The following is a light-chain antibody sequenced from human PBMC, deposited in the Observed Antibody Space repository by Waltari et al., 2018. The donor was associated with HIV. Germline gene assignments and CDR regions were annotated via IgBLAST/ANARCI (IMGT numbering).Light chain of an antibody. J-gene: IGLJ2*01. CDR1: SSNIGSTS. Sequence: QSVLTQPPSASGTPGQRVTISCSGSSSNIGSTSVYWYQQLPGMAPKLLIYRNNQRPSGVPDRFAGSKSGTSASLAISGLRPEDEADYYCAVWDDSLSGQVRFDGGTKLTVL. CDR2: RNN. V-gene: IGLV1-47*01. CDR3: AVWDDSLSGQVR.